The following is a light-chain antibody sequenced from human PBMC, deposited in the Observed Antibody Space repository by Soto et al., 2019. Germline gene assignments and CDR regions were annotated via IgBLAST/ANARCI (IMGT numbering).Light chain of an antibody. J-gene: IGLJ1*01. Sequence: QSVLAQPPSASGTPGRRVTISCSGSSSNIESNTVYWYQQLPGMAPRLLIHTNDRRPSGVPDRFSGSKSGTSASLAISGLQSEDEADYYCLAWDDSLNGNLFGTGTKVTVL. CDR3: LAWDDSLNGNL. CDR1: SSNIESNT. V-gene: IGLV1-44*01. CDR2: TND.